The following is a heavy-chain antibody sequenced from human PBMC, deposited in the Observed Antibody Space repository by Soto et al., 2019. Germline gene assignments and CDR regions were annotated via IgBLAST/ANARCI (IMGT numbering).Heavy chain of an antibody. V-gene: IGHV3-21*01. J-gene: IGHJ6*02. CDR1: GFTFSSYT. Sequence: EVQLVESGGCLVKPGGSMRLSCAASGFTFSSYTMNWVRQAPGKGLEGVSSISSSTTYIYYADSVTGRFTNSRDNANNSPYTQMNRLDAGDTAVYYCARETESYNWCDALMDVWSQGTPVTVSS. CDR3: ARETESYNWCDALMDV. CDR2: ISSSTTYI. D-gene: IGHD1-20*01.